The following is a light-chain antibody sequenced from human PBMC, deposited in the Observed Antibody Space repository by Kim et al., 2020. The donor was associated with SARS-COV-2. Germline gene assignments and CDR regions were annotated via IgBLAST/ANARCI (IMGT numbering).Light chain of an antibody. Sequence: GTGRAMVRYNYITWYQPPPGKAPKPRISDVTKRPTGIPLRSSGSKSGNAASRTVSGLQAEDEADYYCGSYTGSNNFAVFGGGTQLTVL. J-gene: IGLJ2*01. CDR3: GSYTGSNNFAV. CDR1: GRAMVRYNY. V-gene: IGLV2-8*01. CDR2: DVT.